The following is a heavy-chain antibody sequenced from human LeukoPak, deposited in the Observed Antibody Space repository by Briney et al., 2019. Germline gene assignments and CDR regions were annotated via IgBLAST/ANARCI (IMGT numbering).Heavy chain of an antibody. CDR3: ASKGVGYYYDSSGLDY. CDR1: GFTFSDFH. D-gene: IGHD3-22*01. J-gene: IGHJ4*02. Sequence: GGSLRLSCVVSGFTFSDFHMSWLRQAPGKGLEWISYITNRGSDIEYADSVKGRFTISRDNAKNSLYLQMNSLRAEDTAVYYCASKGVGYYYDSSGLDYWGQGTLVTVSS. V-gene: IGHV3-11*01. CDR2: ITNRGSDI.